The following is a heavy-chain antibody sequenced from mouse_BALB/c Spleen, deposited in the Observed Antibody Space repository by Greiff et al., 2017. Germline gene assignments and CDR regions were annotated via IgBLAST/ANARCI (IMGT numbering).Heavy chain of an antibody. CDR2: IWAGGST. D-gene: IGHD2-12*01. J-gene: IGHJ3*01. V-gene: IGHV2-9*02. CDR1: GFSLTSYG. Sequence: VKLVESGPGLVAPSQSLSITCTVSGFSLTSYGVHWVRQPPGKGLEWLGVIWAGGSTNYNSALMSRLSISKDNSKSQVFLKMNSLQTDDTAMYYCARMTTTGLAYWGQGTLVTVSA. CDR3: ARMTTTGLAY.